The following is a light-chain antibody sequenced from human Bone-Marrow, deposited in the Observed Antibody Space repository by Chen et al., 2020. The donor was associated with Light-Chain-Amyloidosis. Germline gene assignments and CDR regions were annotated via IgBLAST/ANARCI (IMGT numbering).Light chain of an antibody. CDR3: QVWDSSCDHWV. CDR2: DDS. Sequence: SYVLTQPPSVSVAPGQTARIPCAGNNIGDKCGHWIQQKPGQAPVLVVHDDSDRPSGIPERFTGSNSGNTATLTISRVEAVDDDDNFCQVWDSSCDHWVYGGGTKLTVL. V-gene: IGLV3-21*02. CDR1: NIGDKC. J-gene: IGLJ3*02.